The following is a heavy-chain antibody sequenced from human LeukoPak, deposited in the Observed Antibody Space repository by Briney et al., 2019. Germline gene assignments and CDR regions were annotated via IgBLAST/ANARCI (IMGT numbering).Heavy chain of an antibody. V-gene: IGHV4-4*07. CDR3: GRDLRSGSWYAFEY. CDR2: MYNSGNT. Sequence: SETLSLTCTVSGGSISSDYWSWIRQPPGKGLEWIGGMYNSGNTDYNPSLKSRDTMSVDTSKNQFSLKPSSVTAPDTAVYYCGRDLRSGSWYAFEYWGQGTLVTVSS. D-gene: IGHD6-13*01. CDR1: GGSISSDY. J-gene: IGHJ3*01.